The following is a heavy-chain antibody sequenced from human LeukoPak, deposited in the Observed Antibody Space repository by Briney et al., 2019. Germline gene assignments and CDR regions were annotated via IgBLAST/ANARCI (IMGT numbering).Heavy chain of an antibody. CDR3: TRDLRMDYYYVDYYYYGMDV. D-gene: IGHD3-10*02. Sequence: GGSLRLSCAASGFTFSSYAMSWVRQAPGKGLVWVSRINGDGTSLTYADSVKGRFTVSRDNAKNTVYLQMNSLRAEDTAVYYCTRDLRMDYYYVDYYYYGMDVWGQGTTVTVSS. V-gene: IGHV3-74*03. CDR1: GFTFSSYA. CDR2: INGDGTSL. J-gene: IGHJ6*02.